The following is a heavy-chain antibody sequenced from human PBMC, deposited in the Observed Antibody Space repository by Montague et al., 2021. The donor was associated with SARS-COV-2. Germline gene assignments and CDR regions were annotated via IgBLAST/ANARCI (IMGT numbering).Heavy chain of an antibody. Sequence: SETLSLTCTVSGYSITHAYYWGWIRQPPGKGLEWIGNIWHGGSTXXNPXXXSRVTISVDASKNQFSLKLSSVTAADTAVYYCARADITMVRGVNRWAFDIWGQGTMVTVSS. CDR2: IWHGGST. D-gene: IGHD3-10*01. J-gene: IGHJ3*02. CDR3: ARADITMVRGVNRWAFDI. CDR1: GYSITHAYY. V-gene: IGHV4-38-2*02.